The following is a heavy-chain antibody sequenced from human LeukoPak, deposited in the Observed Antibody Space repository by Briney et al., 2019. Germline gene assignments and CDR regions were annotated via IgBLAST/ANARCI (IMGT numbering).Heavy chain of an antibody. CDR2: IEQDGSEK. CDR3: AREGSVTSDSVAFDY. J-gene: IGHJ4*02. D-gene: IGHD5/OR15-5a*01. CDR1: GFTFSSYW. V-gene: IGHV3-7*04. Sequence: GGSLRLSCAASGFTFSSYWMSWVRQAPGRGLEWVANIEQDGSEKNYVDSVKGRFTISRDNAKNSLYLQMNSLRAEDTAVYSCAREGSVTSDSVAFDYWGQGTLVTVSS.